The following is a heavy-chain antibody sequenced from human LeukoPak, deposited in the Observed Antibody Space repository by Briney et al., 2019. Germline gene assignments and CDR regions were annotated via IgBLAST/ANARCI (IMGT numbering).Heavy chain of an antibody. Sequence: GGSLRLSCAASGFTFSSYSMNWVRQAPGKGLEWVSSISSSSYIYYADSVKGRFTISRDNAKNSLYLQMNSLRAEDTAVYYCARDSGGWYFDYWGQGTLVTVSS. D-gene: IGHD6-19*01. CDR3: ARDSGGWYFDY. CDR2: ISSSSYI. CDR1: GFTFSSYS. J-gene: IGHJ4*02. V-gene: IGHV3-21*01.